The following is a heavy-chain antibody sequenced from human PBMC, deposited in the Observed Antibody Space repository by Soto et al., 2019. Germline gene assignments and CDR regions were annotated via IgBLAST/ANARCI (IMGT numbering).Heavy chain of an antibody. V-gene: IGHV3-23*01. D-gene: IGHD3-9*01. CDR2: ISGSGGST. Sequence: GGSLRLSCAASGFTFSSYAMSWVRQAPGKGLEWVSAISGSGGSTYYADSVKGRFTISRDNSKNTLYLQRNSLRAEDTAVYYCAKDTNYRPPYYDILTGLDAFDIWGQGTMVTVSS. CDR1: GFTFSSYA. CDR3: AKDTNYRPPYYDILTGLDAFDI. J-gene: IGHJ3*02.